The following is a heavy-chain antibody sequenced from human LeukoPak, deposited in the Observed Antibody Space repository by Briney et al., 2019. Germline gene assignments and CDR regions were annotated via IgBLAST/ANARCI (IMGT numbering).Heavy chain of an antibody. Sequence: GGSLRLSCAASGFTFSSYAMSWVRQAPGKGLEWVSAISGSGGSTHYADSVKGRFTISRDNSKNTLYLQMNSLRAEDTAVYYCAKDPYSGYSYGYFDYWGQGTLVTVSS. J-gene: IGHJ4*02. CDR3: AKDPYSGYSYGYFDY. V-gene: IGHV3-23*01. D-gene: IGHD5-18*01. CDR1: GFTFSSYA. CDR2: ISGSGGST.